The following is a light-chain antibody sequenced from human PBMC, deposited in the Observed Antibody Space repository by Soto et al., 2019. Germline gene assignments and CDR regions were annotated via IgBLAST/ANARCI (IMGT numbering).Light chain of an antibody. CDR2: AAS. CDR3: QRSYSSLIT. CDR1: QGISNY. J-gene: IGKJ5*01. Sequence: DIKMTQSPSSLSVSVGDRVTITCRASQGISNYLAWYQQKPGKAPKLLISAASNLHTGVPSRFSGSGSGTDFTLTIIKVQPEDFSTYYRQRSYSSLITFGQGTRLEIK. V-gene: IGKV1-NL1*01.